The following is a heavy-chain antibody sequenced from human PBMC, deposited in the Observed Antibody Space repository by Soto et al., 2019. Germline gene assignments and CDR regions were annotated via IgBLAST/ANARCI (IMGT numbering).Heavy chain of an antibody. CDR1: GFTFSSYD. Sequence: SLRLSCAASGFTFSSYDMHWVRQATGKGLEWVSAIGTAGDTYYPGSVKGRFTISRENAKNSLYLQMNSLRAGDTAVYYCARAAPYDFWSGYYYYGMDVWGQGTTVTVSS. CDR3: ARAAPYDFWSGYYYYGMDV. V-gene: IGHV3-13*01. J-gene: IGHJ6*02. CDR2: IGTAGDT. D-gene: IGHD3-3*01.